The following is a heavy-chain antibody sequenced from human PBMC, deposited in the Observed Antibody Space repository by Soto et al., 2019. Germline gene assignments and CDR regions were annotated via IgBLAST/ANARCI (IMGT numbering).Heavy chain of an antibody. J-gene: IGHJ4*02. CDR3: ARDPSYCSSTSCYIFDY. CDR1: GFTFSSYG. D-gene: IGHD2-2*02. V-gene: IGHV3-33*01. Sequence: GGSLILSCAASGFTFSSYGMHWVRQAPGKGLEWVAVIWYDGSNKYYADSVKGRFTISRDNSKNTLYLQMNSLRAEDTAVYYCARDPSYCSSTSCYIFDYWGQGTLVTVSS. CDR2: IWYDGSNK.